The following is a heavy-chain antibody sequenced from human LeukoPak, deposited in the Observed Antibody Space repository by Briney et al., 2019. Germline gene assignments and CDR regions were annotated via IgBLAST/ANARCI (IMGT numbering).Heavy chain of an antibody. V-gene: IGHV4-59*01. J-gene: IGHJ3*01. CDR3: ARYGGSYRDAFDV. CDR1: GGSINYYY. CDR2: IYYSGST. Sequence: SETLSLTCAVSGGSINYYYWSWIRQPPGKGLEWIGYIYYSGSTNYNPSLKSRVTISVDTSKNQFSLKLSSVTAADTAVYYCARYGGSYRDAFDVWGQGTMVTVSS. D-gene: IGHD1-26*01.